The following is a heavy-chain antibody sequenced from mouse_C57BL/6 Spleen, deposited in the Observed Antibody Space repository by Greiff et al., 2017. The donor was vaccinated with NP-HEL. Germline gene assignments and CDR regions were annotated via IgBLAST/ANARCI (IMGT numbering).Heavy chain of an antibody. CDR2: IDPSDSYT. CDR3: ASGRMTTLVARYAMGY. D-gene: IGHD1-1*01. J-gene: IGHJ4*01. V-gene: IGHV1-69*01. CDR1: GYTFTSYW. Sequence: QVQLQQPGAELVMPGASVKLSCKASGYTFTSYWMHWVKQRPGQGLEWIGEIDPSDSYTNYNQKFKGKSTLTVDKSSSTAYMQLSSLTSVDSAVYDWASGRMTTLVARYAMGYWGQGTSVTVSS.